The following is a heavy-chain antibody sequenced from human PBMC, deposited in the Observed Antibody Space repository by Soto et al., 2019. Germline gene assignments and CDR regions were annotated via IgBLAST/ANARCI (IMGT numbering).Heavy chain of an antibody. D-gene: IGHD3-3*01. Sequence: EVQLLESGGGLVGPGGSLRLSCAASGFTFSNYAMNWVRQAPGKGLECVSVISGSGGSAYYADSVQGRFTISRDNSKNALYMKINSLGGGDTAIYYCGREGGGGIPRGFFVFGGR. J-gene: IGHJ2*01. CDR2: ISGSGGSA. CDR1: GFTFSNYA. CDR3: GREGGGGIPRGFFVF. V-gene: IGHV3-23*01.